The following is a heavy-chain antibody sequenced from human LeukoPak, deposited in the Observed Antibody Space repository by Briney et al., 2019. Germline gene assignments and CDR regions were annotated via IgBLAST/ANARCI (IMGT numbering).Heavy chain of an antibody. J-gene: IGHJ4*02. D-gene: IGHD3-16*01. Sequence: GGSLRLSCAASGFTFSNYWMHWVRQAPGKGLEWVSRINERATIISYADSVKGRFTISRENARNTLYLKMNSLTAEDTAVYYCVRDLILVWAPGDDFDHWGQGTLVTVS. CDR1: GFTFSNYW. CDR2: INERATII. CDR3: VRDLILVWAPGDDFDH. V-gene: IGHV3-74*01.